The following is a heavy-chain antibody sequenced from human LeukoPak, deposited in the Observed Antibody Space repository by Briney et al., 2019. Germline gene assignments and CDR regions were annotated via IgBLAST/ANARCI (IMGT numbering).Heavy chain of an antibody. CDR1: GFTFISYS. Sequence: GGSLRLSCAASGFTFISYSMNWVRQAPGKGLEWVSSISGSSSYIYYADSVKGRFTISRDNAKNSLYLQMNSLRADDTAVYYCARGTMSSFDYWGQGTLVTVSS. CDR2: ISGSSSYI. V-gene: IGHV3-21*01. J-gene: IGHJ4*02. CDR3: ARGTMSSFDY. D-gene: IGHD3-10*01.